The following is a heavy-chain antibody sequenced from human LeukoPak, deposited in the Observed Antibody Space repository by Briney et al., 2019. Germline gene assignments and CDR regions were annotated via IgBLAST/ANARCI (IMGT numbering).Heavy chain of an antibody. V-gene: IGHV1-2*02. Sequence: GASVKVSCKASGYTFTGYYMHWVRQAPGQGLEWMGWINPNSGGTNYAQKFQGRVTMTRDTSISTAYMELSRLRSDDTAVYYCASDLGYSGYDEADYFDYRGQGTLVTVSS. D-gene: IGHD5-12*01. CDR3: ASDLGYSGYDEADYFDY. CDR2: INPNSGGT. J-gene: IGHJ4*02. CDR1: GYTFTGYY.